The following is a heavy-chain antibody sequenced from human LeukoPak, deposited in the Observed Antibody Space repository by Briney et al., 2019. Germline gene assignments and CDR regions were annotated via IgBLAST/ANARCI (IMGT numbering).Heavy chain of an antibody. CDR3: AREFYSDSSGYIDDFDI. CDR1: GYTFTGYY. V-gene: IGHV7-4-1*02. CDR2: INPNTGNP. J-gene: IGHJ3*02. Sequence: ASVKVSCKASGYTFTGYYMHWVRQAPGQGLEWMGWINPNTGNPTYAQGFTGRFVFSLDTSVSTAYLQISSLKAEDTAIYYCAREFYSDSSGYIDDFDIWGQGTMVTVSS. D-gene: IGHD3-22*01.